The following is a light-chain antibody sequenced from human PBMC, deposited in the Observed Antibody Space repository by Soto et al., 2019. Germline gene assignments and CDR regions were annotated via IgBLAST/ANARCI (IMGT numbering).Light chain of an antibody. CDR1: SSDVGAYNS. CDR2: DVS. CDR3: SSYTSSSTVV. J-gene: IGLJ3*02. V-gene: IGLV2-14*01. Sequence: QSALTQPASVSGSPGQSITISCTGTSSDVGAYNSVSWYQQHPGKAPKLIIYDVSNRPSGVSYRFSGSKSGNTASLTISGLQAEDEADYYCSSYTSSSTVVFGGGTQLIVL.